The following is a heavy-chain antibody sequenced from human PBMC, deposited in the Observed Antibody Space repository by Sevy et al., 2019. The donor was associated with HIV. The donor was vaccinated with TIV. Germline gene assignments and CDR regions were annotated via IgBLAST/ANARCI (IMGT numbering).Heavy chain of an antibody. Sequence: GGSLRLSCAASGFRFSRSGMHWVRQAAGKGLEWVAVVSEDGSDKDYGDSVKGRFTISRDNSKDTLYQEINSLRPEDTDTYNCENSWGRFVGSSWLYHYFAMDVWGQGTTVTVSS. D-gene: IGHD6-13*01. CDR1: GFRFSRSG. CDR3: ENSWGRFVGSSWLYHYFAMDV. CDR2: VSEDGSDK. V-gene: IGHV3-30*18. J-gene: IGHJ6*02.